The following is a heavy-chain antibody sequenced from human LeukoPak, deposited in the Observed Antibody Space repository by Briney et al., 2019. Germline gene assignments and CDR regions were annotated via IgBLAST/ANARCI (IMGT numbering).Heavy chain of an antibody. Sequence: ASVKVSCKASGYTFTNYPKHWVRQAPGQGLEWMGWINPNSGGTNYAQKFQGRVTMTRDTSISTAYMELSRLRSDDTAVYYCARVRFRLPYGSGSNWYFDLWGRGTLVTVSS. CDR1: GYTFTNYP. D-gene: IGHD3-10*01. CDR3: ARVRFRLPYGSGSNWYFDL. J-gene: IGHJ2*01. CDR2: INPNSGGT. V-gene: IGHV1-2*02.